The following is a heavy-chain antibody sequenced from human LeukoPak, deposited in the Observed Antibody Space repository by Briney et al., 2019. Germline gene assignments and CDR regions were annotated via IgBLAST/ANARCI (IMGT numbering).Heavy chain of an antibody. V-gene: IGHV4-34*01. D-gene: IGHD4-23*01. CDR1: GGSFSGYY. CDR2: INHSGST. J-gene: IGHJ4*02. Sequence: SETLSLTCAVYGGSFSGYYWSWIRQPPGEGLEWIGEINHSGSTNYNPSLKSRVTISVDTSKNQFSLKLNSVTAADTAVYYCARNGGNSDYDYWGQGTLVTVSA. CDR3: ARNGGNSDYDY.